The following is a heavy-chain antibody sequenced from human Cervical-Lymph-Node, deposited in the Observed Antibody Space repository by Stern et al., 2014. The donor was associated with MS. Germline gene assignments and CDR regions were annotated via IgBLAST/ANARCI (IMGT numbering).Heavy chain of an antibody. CDR1: GGSFGSGDYF. J-gene: IGHJ5*02. CDR3: TRGRGVLVVSWFDV. V-gene: IGHV4-31*03. D-gene: IGHD3-10*01. Sequence: QVQLQESGPGLVKPSQTLSLTCTVSGGSFGSGDYFWSWIRQHPGKDLEWIGYISGSGKTFYHPSLKSRVSMFLDTSANPFSLRLDSVTAADTAVYFCTRGRGVLVVSWFDVWGQGILATVSS. CDR2: ISGSGKT.